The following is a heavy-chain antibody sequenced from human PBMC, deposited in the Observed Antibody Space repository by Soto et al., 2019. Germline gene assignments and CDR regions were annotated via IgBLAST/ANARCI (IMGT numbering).Heavy chain of an antibody. V-gene: IGHV1-69*13. CDR1: GGTLSSYA. Sequence: EASVKVSCKASGGTLSSYAISWVRQAPGQGLEWMGGIIPIFGTANYAQKFQGRVTITADESTSTAYMELSSLRSEDTAVYYCARDHSLSCISTSCSYYYYYGMDVWGQGTTVTVSS. D-gene: IGHD2-2*01. J-gene: IGHJ6*02. CDR2: IIPIFGTA. CDR3: ARDHSLSCISTSCSYYYYYGMDV.